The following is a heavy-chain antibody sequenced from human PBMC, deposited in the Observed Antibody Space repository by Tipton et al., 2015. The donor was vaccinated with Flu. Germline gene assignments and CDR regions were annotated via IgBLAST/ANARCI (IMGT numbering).Heavy chain of an antibody. CDR2: FYHSGST. V-gene: IGHV4-39*07. J-gene: IGHJ4*02. CDR3: ARETPYCSSTSCYLRSSTGFDY. Sequence: TLSLTCTVSGGSIRSSSYYWGWIRQPPGKGLEWIGCFYHSGSTYYNPSLKSRVTISVDTSKNQFSLKLSSVTAADTAVYYCARETPYCSSTSCYLRSSTGFDYWGQGTLVTVSS. D-gene: IGHD2-2*01. CDR1: GGSIRSSSYY.